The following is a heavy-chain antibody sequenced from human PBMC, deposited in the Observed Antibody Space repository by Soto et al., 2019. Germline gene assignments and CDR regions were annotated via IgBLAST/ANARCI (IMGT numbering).Heavy chain of an antibody. CDR3: ARDRLVPYGYGMDV. D-gene: IGHD2-2*01. CDR1: GFTFRSYG. CDR2: IWFDGSKK. V-gene: IGHV3-33*01. Sequence: QMQLVESGGGVVQPGRSLRLSCAASGFTFRSYGIHWVRQSPGKGLECVALIWFDGSKKYYVDSVKGRFAVSRDNSKNTLYLQMNSLRVEDTAVYYCARDRLVPYGYGMDVWGQGTTVTVSS. J-gene: IGHJ6*02.